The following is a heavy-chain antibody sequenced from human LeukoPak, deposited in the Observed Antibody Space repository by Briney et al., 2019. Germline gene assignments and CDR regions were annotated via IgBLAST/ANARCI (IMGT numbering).Heavy chain of an antibody. CDR3: ARDSGYDFVPYYFDY. CDR1: GFTFSSYS. CDR2: ITRSSGYI. D-gene: IGHD5-12*01. J-gene: IGHJ4*02. V-gene: IGHV3-21*01. Sequence: GGSLRLSCAASGFTFSSYSMNWVRQAPGEGLEWVSSITRSSGYIYYADSVKGRFTIPRDNAKNSLYLQMNSLRAEDTAVYYCARDSGYDFVPYYFDYWGQGTLVTVSS.